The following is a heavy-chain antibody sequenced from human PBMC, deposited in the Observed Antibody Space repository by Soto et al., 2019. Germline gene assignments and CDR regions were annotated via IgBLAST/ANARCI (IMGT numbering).Heavy chain of an antibody. V-gene: IGHV5-51*01. CDR3: ARHATYYDILSGYYFDY. J-gene: IGHJ4*02. CDR2: ISPGDSDT. CDR1: GYTSSSYR. Sequence: PGESLKISCKGSGYTSSSYRIGWVRQVPGKGLEWMGIISPGDSDTKYSQSFQGQVTISADKSISTAYLQWNSLKASDTAMYYCARHATYYDILSGYYFDYWGQGTLVTVSS. D-gene: IGHD3-9*01.